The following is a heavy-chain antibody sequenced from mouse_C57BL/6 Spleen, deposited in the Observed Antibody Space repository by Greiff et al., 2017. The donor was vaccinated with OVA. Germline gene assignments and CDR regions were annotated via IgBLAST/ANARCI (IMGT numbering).Heavy chain of an antibody. D-gene: IGHD2-4*01. J-gene: IGHJ3*01. V-gene: IGHV1-80*01. CDR3: ARSGDYDVLAGFAY. Sequence: VQLQQSGAELVKPGASVKISCKASGYAFSSYWMNWVKQRPGKGLEWIGQIYPGDGDTNYNGKFKGKATLTADKSSSTAYMQLSSLTSEDSAVYFCARSGDYDVLAGFAYWGQGTLVTVAA. CDR1: GYAFSSYW. CDR2: IYPGDGDT.